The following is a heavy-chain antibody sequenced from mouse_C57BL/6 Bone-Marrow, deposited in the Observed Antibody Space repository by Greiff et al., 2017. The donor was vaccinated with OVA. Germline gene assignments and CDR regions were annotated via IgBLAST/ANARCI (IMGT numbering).Heavy chain of an antibody. CDR1: GFSLTSYG. CDR3: AGWGWFAY. V-gene: IGHV2-2*01. CDR2: IWSGGST. J-gene: IGHJ3*01. Sequence: VQLQESGPGLVQPSQSLSITCTVSGFSLTSYGVHWVRQSPGKGLEWLGVIWSGGSTDYNAAFISRLSISKDNSKSQVFFKMNSLQADDTAIYYCAGWGWFAYWGQGTLVTVSA.